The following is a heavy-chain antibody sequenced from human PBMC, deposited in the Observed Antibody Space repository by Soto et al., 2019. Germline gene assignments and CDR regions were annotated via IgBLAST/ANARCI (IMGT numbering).Heavy chain of an antibody. J-gene: IGHJ4*02. Sequence: PSETLSLTCTVSGGSINSGGYSWTWIRQPPGKGLEWIGFIYHSGSTYYNPSLKSRVTISVDRSKNQFSLKLSSVTAADTAVYYCATAPGPYWGQGTLVTVSS. V-gene: IGHV4-30-2*01. CDR3: ATAPGPY. CDR1: GGSINSGGYS. CDR2: IYHSGST.